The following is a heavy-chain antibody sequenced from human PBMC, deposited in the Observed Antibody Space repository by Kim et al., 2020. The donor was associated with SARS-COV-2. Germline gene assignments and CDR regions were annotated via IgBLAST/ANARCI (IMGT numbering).Heavy chain of an antibody. V-gene: IGHV1-18*04. CDR1: GYTFTSYG. CDR3: ARDYLEPRTYYYYYGMDV. J-gene: IGHJ6*02. CDR2: ISAYNGNT. Sequence: ASVKVSCKASGYTFTSYGISWVRQAPGQGLEWMGWISAYNGNTNYAQKLQGRVTMTTDTSTSTAYMELRSLRSDDTAVYYCARDYLEPRTYYYYYGMDVWGQGTTVTVSS.